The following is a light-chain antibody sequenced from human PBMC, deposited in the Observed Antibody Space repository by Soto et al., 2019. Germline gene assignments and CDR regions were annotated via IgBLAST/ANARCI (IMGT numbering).Light chain of an antibody. V-gene: IGLV2-11*01. Sequence: QSALTQPRSVSGSPRQSVTISCTGTSSDVGGYSYVSWFQQHPGKAPKLMIYDVSKRPSGVPDRFSGSKSGNTASLTISGLQAEDEADYYCCSFAGSYTLYVFGTGTKLSVL. CDR3: CSFAGSYTLYV. CDR2: DVS. CDR1: SSDVGGYSY. J-gene: IGLJ1*01.